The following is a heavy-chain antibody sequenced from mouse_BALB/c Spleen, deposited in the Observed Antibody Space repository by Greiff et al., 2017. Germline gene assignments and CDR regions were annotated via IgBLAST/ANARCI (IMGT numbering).Heavy chain of an antibody. D-gene: IGHD1-1*01. Sequence: EVMLVESGGGLVKPGGSLKLSCAASGFTFSSYAMSWVRQTPEKRLEWVATISSGGSYTYYPDSVKGRFTISRDNAKNTLYLQMSSLRSEDTAMYYCARQVAREYYYAMDYWGQGTSVTVSS. CDR1: GFTFSSYA. J-gene: IGHJ4*01. CDR3: ARQVAREYYYAMDY. CDR2: ISSGGSYT. V-gene: IGHV5-9-3*01.